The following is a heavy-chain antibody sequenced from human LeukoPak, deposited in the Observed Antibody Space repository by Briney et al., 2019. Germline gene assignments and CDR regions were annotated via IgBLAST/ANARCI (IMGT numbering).Heavy chain of an antibody. CDR1: GFTFSSYS. CDR3: AKDRPDYYDSSGYYLRGYFDP. CDR2: ISSSSSYI. V-gene: IGHV3-21*04. J-gene: IGHJ4*02. D-gene: IGHD3-22*01. Sequence: GGSLRLSCAASGFTFSSYSMNWVRQAPGKGLEWVSSISSSSSYIYYADSVKGRFTISRDNAKNSLYLQMNSLRAEDTAVYYCAKDRPDYYDSSGYYLRGYFDPWGQGALVTVSS.